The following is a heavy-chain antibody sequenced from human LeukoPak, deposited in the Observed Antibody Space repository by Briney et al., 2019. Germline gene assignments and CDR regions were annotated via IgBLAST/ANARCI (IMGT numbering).Heavy chain of an antibody. V-gene: IGHV4-34*01. CDR3: VTEDNELASAGKREVL. CDR2: INHSGRI. D-gene: IGHD6-13*01. CDR1: GGSFSGYY. Sequence: NSSESLSLTCAVYGGSFSGYYWSWIRQPPGKGLEWIGEINHSGRIAYNPSLKSRVTMSLDTSNKQFSLKLTSVTAADTAVYYCVTEDNELASAGKREVLWGQGTLVTVSS. J-gene: IGHJ4*02.